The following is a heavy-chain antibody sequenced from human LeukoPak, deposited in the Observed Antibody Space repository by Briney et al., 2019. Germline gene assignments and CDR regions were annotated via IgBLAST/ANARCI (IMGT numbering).Heavy chain of an antibody. D-gene: IGHD4-17*01. CDR3: AKDMDHGDYGSLDY. Sequence: GGSLRLSCAASGFTFDDYAMHWVRQAPGKGLEWVSGISWNSGSIGYADSVKGRFTISRDNAKNSLYLQMNSLRAEDTALYYCAKDMDHGDYGSLDYWGQGTLVTVSS. V-gene: IGHV3-9*01. CDR2: ISWNSGSI. CDR1: GFTFDDYA. J-gene: IGHJ4*02.